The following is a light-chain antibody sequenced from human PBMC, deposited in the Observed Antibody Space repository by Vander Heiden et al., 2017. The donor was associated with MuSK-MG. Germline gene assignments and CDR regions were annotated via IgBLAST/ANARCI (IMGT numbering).Light chain of an antibody. CDR1: QIISNY. V-gene: IGKV1-39*01. CDR3: QQSDSMPIT. CDR2: AAS. J-gene: IGKJ5*01. Sequence: DIQMTQSPSSLSAFVGDRVTITCRASQIISNYLNWYQQKPGKAPKLLIYAASTLQSGVPSRFSGSGSGTDFTLTISRLQTEDFATYYCQQSDSMPITFGQGTRLVIK.